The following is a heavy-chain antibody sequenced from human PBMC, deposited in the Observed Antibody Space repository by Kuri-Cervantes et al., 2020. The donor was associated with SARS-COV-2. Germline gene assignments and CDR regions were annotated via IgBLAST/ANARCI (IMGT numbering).Heavy chain of an antibody. D-gene: IGHD3-10*01. CDR1: GGSISSYY. Sequence: SETLSLTCTVSGGSISSYYWSWIRQPPGKGLEWIGYIYYSGSTNYNPSLKSRVTISVDTSKNQFSLKLSSVTAADTAVYYYAKGGMYYYGSGSYYNPNWFDPWGQGTRVTVSS. CDR2: IYYSGST. V-gene: IGHV4-59*01. CDR3: AKGGMYYYGSGSYYNPNWFDP. J-gene: IGHJ5*02.